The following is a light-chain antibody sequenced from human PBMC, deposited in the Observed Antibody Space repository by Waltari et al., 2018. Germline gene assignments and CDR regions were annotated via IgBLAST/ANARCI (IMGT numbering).Light chain of an antibody. Sequence: QSALTQPPSASGSPGQSVTISCTGTGSGGSVLWYQQLPGKAPKLLIYEVSKRPSGVPDRFSGSKSGNTASLTVSGLQAEDEGDYYCSSDAVSNNFYDFGSGTKVTVL. V-gene: IGLV2-8*01. CDR1: GSGGS. CDR3: SSDAVSNNFYD. J-gene: IGLJ1*01. CDR2: EVS.